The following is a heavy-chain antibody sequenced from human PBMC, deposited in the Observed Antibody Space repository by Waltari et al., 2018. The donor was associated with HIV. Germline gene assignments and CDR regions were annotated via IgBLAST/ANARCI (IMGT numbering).Heavy chain of an antibody. CDR2: INHSGVT. CDR1: VSSSRCFH. V-gene: IGHV4-34*01. D-gene: IGHD1-1*01. Sequence: QVQLQQRATRLLKPSETLSPTCAVYVSSSRCFHSTWPPTSPGQGVEWIGDINHSGVTNYNPSLKSRVAISADASKNQFSLSLSSVTAADTAVYYCARRDDGLRFNYNGNWFDPWGQGTLVTVS. CDR3: ARRDDGLRFNYNGNWFDP. J-gene: IGHJ5*02.